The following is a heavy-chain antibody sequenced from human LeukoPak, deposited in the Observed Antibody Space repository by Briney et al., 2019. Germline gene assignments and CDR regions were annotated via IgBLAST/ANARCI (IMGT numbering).Heavy chain of an antibody. CDR2: IYYSGST. J-gene: IGHJ4*02. CDR1: GGSISSYY. D-gene: IGHD3-10*01. CDR3: ARESHYGSGSYSGV. V-gene: IGHV4-59*01. Sequence: PSETLSLTCTVSGGSISSYYWSWIRQPPGKGLEWIGYIYYSGSTNYNPSLKSRVTISVDTSKNQFSLKLSSVTAADTAVYYCARESHYGSGSYSGVWGQGTLVTVSS.